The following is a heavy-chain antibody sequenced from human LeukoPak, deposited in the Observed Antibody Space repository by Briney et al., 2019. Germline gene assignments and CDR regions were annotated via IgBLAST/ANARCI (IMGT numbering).Heavy chain of an antibody. CDR2: ISSSGNYI. CDR3: ARDQGLLVVAGRFGY. CDR1: GFTFSSYC. D-gene: IGHD6-19*01. Sequence: GGSLTLSCAASGFTFSSYCMNWVRQAPGKGLEWASSISSSGNYIYYADSVKGRFTISRDNAKNSLYLQMNSLRAEDTAVYYCARDQGLLVVAGRFGYWGQGTLVTVSS. J-gene: IGHJ4*02. V-gene: IGHV3-21*01.